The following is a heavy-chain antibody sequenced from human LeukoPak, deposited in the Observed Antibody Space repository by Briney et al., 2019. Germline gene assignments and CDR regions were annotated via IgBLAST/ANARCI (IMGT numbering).Heavy chain of an antibody. V-gene: IGHV4-38-2*02. Sequence: SETLSLTCTVSGYSISSGYYWGWIRQPPGKGLEWIGSIYHSGSTYYNPSLKSRVTISVDTSKNQFSLRLSSVTAADTAVYYCARGSGTLYYFDYWGQGTLVTVSS. CDR1: GYSISSGYY. J-gene: IGHJ4*02. D-gene: IGHD1-1*01. CDR3: ARGSGTLYYFDY. CDR2: IYHSGST.